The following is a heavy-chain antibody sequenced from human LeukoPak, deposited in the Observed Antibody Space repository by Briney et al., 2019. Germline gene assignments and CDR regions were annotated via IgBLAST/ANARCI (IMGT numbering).Heavy chain of an antibody. D-gene: IGHD3-10*01. V-gene: IGHV3-23*01. CDR2: ISGSGGST. CDR1: GFMFSSYA. Sequence: GGSLRLSCAASGFMFSSYAMSWVRQAPGKGLEWVSGISGSGGSTDYASSVKGRFTISRDNSKNTLYLQMNSLRAEDTAVYYCAKLAVRGVIPPGYWGQGTLVTVSS. J-gene: IGHJ4*02. CDR3: AKLAVRGVIPPGY.